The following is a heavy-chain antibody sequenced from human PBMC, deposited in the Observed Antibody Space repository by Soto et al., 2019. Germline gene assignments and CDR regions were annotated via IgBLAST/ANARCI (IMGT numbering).Heavy chain of an antibody. V-gene: IGHV5-10-1*01. D-gene: IGHD2-8*01. J-gene: IGHJ4*02. CDR3: ARMVSARADYFDY. CDR1: GYSVTSYW. CDR2: IYPSDSYT. Sequence: ESQKISCKCFGYSVTSYWISWFRQIPGKCLEWMVRIYPSDSYTNYSPSFQGHVTIAADKSISTAYLQWSSLKASDTAMYYCARMVSARADYFDYWGQGTRVTVSS.